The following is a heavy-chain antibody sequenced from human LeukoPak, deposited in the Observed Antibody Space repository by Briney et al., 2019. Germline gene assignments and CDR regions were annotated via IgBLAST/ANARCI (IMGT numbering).Heavy chain of an antibody. CDR1: GGSISSYY. D-gene: IGHD2-2*01. CDR2: IYYSGST. V-gene: IGHV4-59*08. CDR3: ARLVRGGYCSSTSCLYGPYYFDY. J-gene: IGHJ4*02. Sequence: SETLSLTCTVSGGSISSYYWSWIRQPPGKGLEWIGYIYYSGSTNYNPSLKSRVTISVDTSKNQFSLKLSSVTAADTAVYYCARLVRGGYCSSTSCLYGPYYFDYWGQGTLDTVSS.